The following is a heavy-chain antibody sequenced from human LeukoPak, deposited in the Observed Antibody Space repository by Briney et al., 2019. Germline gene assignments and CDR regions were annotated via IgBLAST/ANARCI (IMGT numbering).Heavy chain of an antibody. V-gene: IGHV2-5*04. Sequence: SGPTLVNPTQTLTLTCTFSGFSLNTHRVGVGWIRQPPGKALGALALIYWDDDKRYSPSLRTRLTITKDTSKNQVVLTMTNMASVDTGTYFCVRISRSFVVATDWFFDLWGRGTLVTVSS. J-gene: IGHJ2*01. CDR3: VRISRSFVVATDWFFDL. D-gene: IGHD2-21*02. CDR2: IYWDDDK. CDR1: GFSLNTHRVG.